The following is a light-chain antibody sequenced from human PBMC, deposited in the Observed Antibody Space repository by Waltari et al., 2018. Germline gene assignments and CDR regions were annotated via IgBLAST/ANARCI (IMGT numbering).Light chain of an antibody. Sequence: DIVLTQSPALLSLSPGERASLSCRARQVVTNYLAWYQQKPGQAPRLLIYDTSNRATGIPARCSGSGFGTDFTLTISSREPEDFAVYYCQQRRNWPLTFGGGTKVEIK. CDR2: DTS. CDR1: QVVTNY. J-gene: IGKJ4*01. V-gene: IGKV3-11*01. CDR3: QQRRNWPLT.